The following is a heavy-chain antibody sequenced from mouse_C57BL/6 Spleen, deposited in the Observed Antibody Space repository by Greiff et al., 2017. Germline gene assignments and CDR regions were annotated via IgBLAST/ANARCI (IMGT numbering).Heavy chain of an antibody. V-gene: IGHV1-80*01. CDR1: GYAFSSYW. Sequence: VKLMESGAELVKPGASVKISCKASGYAFSSYWMNWVKQRPGKGLEWIGQIYPGDGDTNYNGKFKGKATLTADKSSSTAYMQLRSLTSEDSAVYFCAREITGAMDDWGKGTSVTVSS. J-gene: IGHJ4*01. CDR3: AREITGAMDD. CDR2: IYPGDGDT. D-gene: IGHD2-4*01.